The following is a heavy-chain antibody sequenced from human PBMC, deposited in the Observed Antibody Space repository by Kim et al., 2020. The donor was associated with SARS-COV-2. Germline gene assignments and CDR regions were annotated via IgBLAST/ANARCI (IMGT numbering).Heavy chain of an antibody. CDR1: GDSVSSTSAA. Sequence: SQTLSLTCAISGDSVSSTSAAWNWIRQSPSRGLEWLGRTYYRSKWYNDYAVSVKSRITINPDTSKNQFSLQLNSVTPEDTAVYYCARAGSGIAVAGCYYYYGMDVWGQGTTVTVSS. CDR3: ARAGSGIAVAGCYYYYGMDV. CDR2: TYYRSKWYN. D-gene: IGHD6-13*01. V-gene: IGHV6-1*01. J-gene: IGHJ6*02.